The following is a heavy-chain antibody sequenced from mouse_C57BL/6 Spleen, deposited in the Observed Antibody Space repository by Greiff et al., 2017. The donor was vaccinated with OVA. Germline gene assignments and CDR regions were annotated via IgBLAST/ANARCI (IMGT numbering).Heavy chain of an antibody. D-gene: IGHD2-1*01. J-gene: IGHJ1*03. CDR3: ARIYYGNSYWYFDV. CDR1: GYTFTSYW. CDR2: INPSNGGT. Sequence: VQLQQSGPELVKPGASVKLSCKASGYTFTSYWMHWVKQRPGQGLEWIGNINPSNGGTNYNEKFKSKATLTVDKSSSTAYMQLSSLTSEDSAVYYCARIYYGNSYWYFDVWGTGTTVTVSS. V-gene: IGHV1-53*01.